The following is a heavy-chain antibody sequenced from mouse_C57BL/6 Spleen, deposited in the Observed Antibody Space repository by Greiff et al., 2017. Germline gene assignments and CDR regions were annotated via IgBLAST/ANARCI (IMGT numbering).Heavy chain of an antibody. Sequence: VQLQQSGPELVKPGASVKISCKASGYSFTGYYMNWVKLSPEKSLEWIGEINPSTGGTTYNQKFKAKATLTVDKSSSTAYMQLKSLTSEDSAVYYCASRFITTLYFDYWGQGTTLTVSS. D-gene: IGHD1-1*01. CDR2: INPSTGGT. J-gene: IGHJ2*01. V-gene: IGHV1-42*01. CDR1: GYSFTGYY. CDR3: ASRFITTLYFDY.